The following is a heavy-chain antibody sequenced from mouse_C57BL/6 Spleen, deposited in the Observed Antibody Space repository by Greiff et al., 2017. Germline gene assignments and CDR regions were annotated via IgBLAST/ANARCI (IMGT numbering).Heavy chain of an antibody. CDR1: GYTFTSYW. J-gene: IGHJ2*01. CDR2: IHPNSGST. Sequence: VQLQQPGAELVKPGASVKLSCKASGYTFTSYWMHWVKQRPGKGLEWIGMIHPNSGSTNYNVKFKGKATLTVDKSSSTAYMQRSNLTSEDSAVYYCAVREGVDYWGQGTTLTVSS. V-gene: IGHV1-64*01. CDR3: AVREGVDY.